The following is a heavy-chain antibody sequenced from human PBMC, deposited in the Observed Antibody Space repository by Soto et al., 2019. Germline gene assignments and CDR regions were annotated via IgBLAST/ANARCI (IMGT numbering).Heavy chain of an antibody. Sequence: TVSGGSISSSSYYWGWIRQPPGKGLEWIGSIYYSGSTYYNPSLKSRVTISVDTSKNQFSLKLSSVTAADTAVYYCARVTYNWNYAPLGMDVWGQGTTVTVSS. J-gene: IGHJ6*02. CDR2: IYYSGST. CDR1: GGSISSSSYY. V-gene: IGHV4-39*01. D-gene: IGHD1-7*01. CDR3: ARVTYNWNYAPLGMDV.